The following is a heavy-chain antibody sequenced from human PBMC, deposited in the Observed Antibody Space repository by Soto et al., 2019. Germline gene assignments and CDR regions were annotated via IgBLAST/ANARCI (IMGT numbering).Heavy chain of an antibody. CDR1: GGTFNKFA. V-gene: IGHV1-69*01. CDR3: ARRYCASDNCPLFYYFVDL. J-gene: IGHJ6*02. CDR2: IIPVFRSA. Sequence: VQLVQSGAEVKKTGSSVKVSCKASGGTFNKFAFSWVRQAPGQGFEWMGGIIPVFRSANYAQRFRGRITITADEYTSTVYLYLNDLRSDDTAVYYCARRYCASDNCPLFYYFVDLWGLGTTVRLL. D-gene: IGHD2-21*02.